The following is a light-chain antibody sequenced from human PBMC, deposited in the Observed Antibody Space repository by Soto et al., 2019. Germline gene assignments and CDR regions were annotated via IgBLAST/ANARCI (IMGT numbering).Light chain of an antibody. CDR1: SSDIGGYNY. V-gene: IGLV2-14*03. J-gene: IGLJ2*01. CDR2: SVS. Sequence: QSVLTQPASVSGSPGQSITISCTGTSSDIGGYNYVSWYQRHPGKAPKLIIYSVSDRPSWISDCFSGSKSGNTASLTISGLQAEDEADYLCSSYTTTGPQVLFGGGTQLTVL. CDR3: SSYTTTGPQVL.